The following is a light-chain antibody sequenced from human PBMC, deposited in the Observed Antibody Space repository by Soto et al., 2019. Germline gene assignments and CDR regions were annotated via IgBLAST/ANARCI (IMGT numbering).Light chain of an antibody. CDR3: QQYYNTPLT. Sequence: DIVMTQSPDSLAVSLGERVTINCKSSQSVLYSSNNRNYLAWFQQKPGQPPKLLIYWASTRESGVPDRFSGSGSGTDFTLTVSGLQAEDAAVYYCQQYYNTPLTFGGGTKVEI. J-gene: IGKJ4*01. V-gene: IGKV4-1*01. CDR2: WAS. CDR1: QSVLYSSNNRNY.